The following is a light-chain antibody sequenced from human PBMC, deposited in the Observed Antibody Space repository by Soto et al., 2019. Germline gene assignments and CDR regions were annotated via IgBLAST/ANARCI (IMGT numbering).Light chain of an antibody. CDR2: KAS. Sequence: DIQMTQSPSTLSASVGDRVTITCRASQSISSWLAWYQQKTGKAPKIMIYKASSLESGVPSRFSGSGSGIEFTLTISSLQPDDFATYYCKQYNGYSKTFGQGTKVEIK. V-gene: IGKV1-5*03. CDR1: QSISSW. CDR3: KQYNGYSKT. J-gene: IGKJ1*01.